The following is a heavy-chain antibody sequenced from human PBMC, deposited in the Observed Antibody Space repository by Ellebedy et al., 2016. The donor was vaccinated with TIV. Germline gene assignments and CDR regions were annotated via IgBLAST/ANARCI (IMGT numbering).Heavy chain of an antibody. CDR2: ISSDGSNK. J-gene: IGHJ5*02. V-gene: IGHV3-30*18. Sequence: GESLKISCAASGFTFSSYGMHWVRQAPGKGLEWVAVISSDGSNKYYADSVKGRFTISRDNSENTLYLQMNSLRAEDTAVYYCAKVGRRYYESSGDPWGQGSLVTVSS. D-gene: IGHD3-22*01. CDR3: AKVGRRYYESSGDP. CDR1: GFTFSSYG.